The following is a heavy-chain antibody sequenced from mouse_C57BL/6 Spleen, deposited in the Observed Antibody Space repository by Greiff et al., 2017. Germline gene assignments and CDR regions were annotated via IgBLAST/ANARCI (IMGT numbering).Heavy chain of an antibody. CDR1: GYTFTDYY. Sequence: VQLQQSGPELVKPGASVKISCKASGYTFTDYYMYWVKQSHGKSLEWIGDINPNNGGTSYNQKFKGKATLTVDKSSSTAYMELRSLTSEDSAVYYCARNHYRSLAYWGQGTLVTVSA. V-gene: IGHV1-26*01. D-gene: IGHD1-1*02. J-gene: IGHJ3*01. CDR2: INPNNGGT. CDR3: ARNHYRSLAY.